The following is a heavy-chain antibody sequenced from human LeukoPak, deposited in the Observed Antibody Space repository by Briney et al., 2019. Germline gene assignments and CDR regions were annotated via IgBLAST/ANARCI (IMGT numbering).Heavy chain of an antibody. J-gene: IGHJ4*02. CDR2: INHNGST. CDR3: ASVPFYYDILTGYYDTTFDY. CDR1: GGSFSGYY. D-gene: IGHD3-9*01. V-gene: IGHV4-34*01. Sequence: PSETLSLTCAVYGGSFSGYYWSWIRQPPGKGLEWIGEINHNGSTNYNPSLKSRVTISVDTSKNQFSLQLSSVTAADTAVYYCASVPFYYDILTGYYDTTFDYWGQGNLVTVSS.